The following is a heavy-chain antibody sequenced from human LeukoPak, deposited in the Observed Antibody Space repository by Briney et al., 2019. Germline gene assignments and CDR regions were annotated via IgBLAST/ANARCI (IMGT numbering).Heavy chain of an antibody. CDR1: GGSISSSSYY. Sequence: SETLSLTCTVSGGSISSSSYYWGWIRQPPGKGLEWIGSIYYSGSTYYNPSLKSRVTISVDTSKNQFSLKLSSVTAADTAAYYCARISYYYDSSGSGMDVWGQGTTVTVSS. CDR2: IYYSGST. CDR3: ARISYYYDSSGSGMDV. D-gene: IGHD3-22*01. J-gene: IGHJ6*02. V-gene: IGHV4-39*01.